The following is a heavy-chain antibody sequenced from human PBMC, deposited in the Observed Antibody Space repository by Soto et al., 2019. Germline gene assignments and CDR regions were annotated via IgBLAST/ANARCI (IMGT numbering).Heavy chain of an antibody. J-gene: IGHJ4*02. D-gene: IGHD3-3*01. V-gene: IGHV3-23*01. CDR3: SKMSDFWSGSPTSHFDY. CDR1: GFAFGSYA. Sequence: GGSLRLSCAATGFAFGSYAMSWVREAPGKGLEWVSVISGSGSSTYYADSVKGRFTISRDNSKKTLYVQMNSLRAEDTAVYYCSKMSDFWSGSPTSHFDYWGQGP. CDR2: ISGSGSST.